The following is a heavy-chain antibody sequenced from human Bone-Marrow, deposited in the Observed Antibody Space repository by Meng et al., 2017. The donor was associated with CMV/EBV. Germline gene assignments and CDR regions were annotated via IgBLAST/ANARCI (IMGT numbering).Heavy chain of an antibody. D-gene: IGHD1-26*01. Sequence: GESLKISCAVSGLTFPNAWMSWVRQSPGKGLEWVGRIKSEIDGETTDFAAAVKGRFSISRDDSKNTLYLQMNGLRAEDTAVYYCATDWSRQLLGSWGQGTLVTVSS. V-gene: IGHV3-15*01. CDR2: IKSEIDGETT. CDR1: GLTFPNAW. J-gene: IGHJ4*02. CDR3: ATDWSRQLLGS.